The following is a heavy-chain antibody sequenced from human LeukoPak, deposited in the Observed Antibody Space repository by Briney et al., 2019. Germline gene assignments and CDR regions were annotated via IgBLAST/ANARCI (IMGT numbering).Heavy chain of an antibody. CDR2: ISYDGRNK. V-gene: IGHV3-30*04. CDR1: GFTFNNYS. CDR3: ARDQASDYYDTSGYYYGFFDY. J-gene: IGHJ4*02. D-gene: IGHD3-22*01. Sequence: GGSLRLSCAASGFTFNNYSMHWVRQAPDKGLEWVAVISYDGRNKYYADSVKGRFTISRDSSKNTLSLQMHSLRPDDTAVYYCARDQASDYYDTSGYYYGFFDYWGQGTLVTVSS.